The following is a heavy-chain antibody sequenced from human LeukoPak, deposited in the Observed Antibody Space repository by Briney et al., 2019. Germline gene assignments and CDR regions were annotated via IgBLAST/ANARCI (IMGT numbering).Heavy chain of an antibody. Sequence: GGSLRLSCAASGFTFSSYSMNWVRQAPGKGLEWVSSISSSSSYIYYADSVKGRFTISRDNSKNTLYLQMNSLRAEDTAVYYCAKDSSAVVLLWFGELLGYFDYWGQGTLVTVSS. J-gene: IGHJ4*02. CDR2: ISSSSSYI. CDR1: GFTFSSYS. D-gene: IGHD3-10*01. V-gene: IGHV3-21*01. CDR3: AKDSSAVVLLWFGELLGYFDY.